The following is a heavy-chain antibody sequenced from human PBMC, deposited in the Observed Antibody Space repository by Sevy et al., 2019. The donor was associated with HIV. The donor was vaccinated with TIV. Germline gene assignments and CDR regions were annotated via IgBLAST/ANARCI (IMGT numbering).Heavy chain of an antibody. Sequence: GGSLRLSCAASGFTFRRYAMHWVRQALGQGLESVAVISYDGGKTYHADSVKGRFTISRDNSENTLYLQMNSLRAEDTAVYYCTRDGGGDYFDYWGLGTLVTVSS. V-gene: IGHV3-30*04. CDR1: GFTFRRYA. J-gene: IGHJ4*02. CDR3: TRDGGGDYFDY. D-gene: IGHD2-15*01. CDR2: ISYDGGKT.